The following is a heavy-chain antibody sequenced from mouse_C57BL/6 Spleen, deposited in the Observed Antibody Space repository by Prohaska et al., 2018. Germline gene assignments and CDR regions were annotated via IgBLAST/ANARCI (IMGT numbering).Heavy chain of an antibody. Sequence: EVKLVESEGGLVQPGSSMKLSCTASGFTFSDYYMAWVRQVPEKGLEWVANINXEXSSTYYLDSLKSRFIISRDNTKNILYLQMSSLKSEDTATYYCARGGYDGYYDYYAMDYWGQGTSVTVSS. V-gene: IGHV5-16*01. CDR2: INXEXSST. D-gene: IGHD2-3*01. J-gene: IGHJ4*01. CDR3: ARGGYDGYYDYYAMDY. CDR1: GFTFSDYY.